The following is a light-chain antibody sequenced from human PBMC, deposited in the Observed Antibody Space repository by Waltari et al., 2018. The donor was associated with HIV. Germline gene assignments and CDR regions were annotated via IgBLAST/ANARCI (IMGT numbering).Light chain of an antibody. CDR1: SSDVGGYNY. CDR2: EVN. CDR3: SSYAGNYTWV. Sequence: QSALTQPRSVSGSPGQSVTISCTGTSSDVGGYNYVSWYQQHPGKAPKVIIYEVNKRPSGVPARFSGSKSGNTASLTISGLQADDEPDYYCSSYAGNYTWVFGGGTKLTVL. V-gene: IGLV2-11*01. J-gene: IGLJ3*02.